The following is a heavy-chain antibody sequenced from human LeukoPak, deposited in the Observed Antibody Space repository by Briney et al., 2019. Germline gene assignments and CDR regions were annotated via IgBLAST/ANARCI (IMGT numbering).Heavy chain of an antibody. Sequence: SETLSLTCSVSGASISGYYWSWIRQPPGKGLEWIGYIYYSGSTNYNPSLKSRVTISVDTSKNQFSLKLSSVTAADTAVYYCARHSGSYLYYRMDVWGQGTTVTVSS. J-gene: IGHJ6*02. CDR2: IYYSGST. CDR3: ARHSGSYLYYRMDV. V-gene: IGHV4-59*08. D-gene: IGHD1-26*01. CDR1: GASISGYY.